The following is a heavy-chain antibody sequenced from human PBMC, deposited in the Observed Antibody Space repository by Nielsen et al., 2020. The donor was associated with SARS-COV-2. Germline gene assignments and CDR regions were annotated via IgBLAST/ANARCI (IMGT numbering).Heavy chain of an antibody. CDR1: GYTFTSYA. J-gene: IGHJ4*02. CDR3: ARNLRASGMVEGY. Sequence: ASVKVSCKASGYTFTSYAMHWVRQAPGQGLEWMGWISAYNGNTYYAQKLQGRVTMTTDTSTSTAYMELRSLKSDDTAVYYCARNLRASGMVEGYWGQGTLVTVSS. CDR2: ISAYNGNT. V-gene: IGHV1-18*01. D-gene: IGHD6-19*01.